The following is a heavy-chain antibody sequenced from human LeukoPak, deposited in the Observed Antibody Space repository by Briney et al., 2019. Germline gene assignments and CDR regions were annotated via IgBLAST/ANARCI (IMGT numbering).Heavy chain of an antibody. Sequence: PGGSLRLSCAASGFTVSSNYMSWVRQAPGKGLEWVSVIYSGGSTYYADSVKGRFTISRDNSKNTLYLQMNSLRAEDTAVYYCAREICSGGSCYVDGYYFDYWGQGTLVTVSS. D-gene: IGHD2-15*01. CDR3: AREICSGGSCYVDGYYFDY. CDR1: GFTVSSNY. V-gene: IGHV3-66*01. J-gene: IGHJ4*02. CDR2: IYSGGST.